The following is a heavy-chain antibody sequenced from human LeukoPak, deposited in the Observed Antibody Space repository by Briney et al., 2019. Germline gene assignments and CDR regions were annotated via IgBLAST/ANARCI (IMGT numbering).Heavy chain of an antibody. CDR1: GGSISSGRYY. CDR2: IYTSGST. CDR3: ARDQRYYYDSSGRYYYYYYYMDV. J-gene: IGHJ6*03. D-gene: IGHD3-22*01. V-gene: IGHV4-61*02. Sequence: SQTLSLTCTVSGGSISSGRYYWSWIRQPAGKGLEWIGRIYTSGSTNYNPSLKSRVTISVDTSKNQFSLKLSSVTAADTAVYYCARDQRYYYDSSGRYYYYYYYMDVWGKGTTVTVSS.